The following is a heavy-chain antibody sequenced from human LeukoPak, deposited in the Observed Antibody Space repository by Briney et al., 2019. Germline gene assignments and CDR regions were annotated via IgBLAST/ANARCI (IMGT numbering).Heavy chain of an antibody. CDR1: GGSISSGSYY. V-gene: IGHV4-61*10. CDR3: ARYSRYCSGGSCSPFDY. CDR2: INHSGST. J-gene: IGHJ4*02. Sequence: SETLSLTCTVAGGSISSGSYYWSWIRQPAGKGLEWIGEINHSGSTNYNPSLKSRVTISVDTSKNQFSLKLSSVTAADTAVYYCARYSRYCSGGSCSPFDYWGQGTLVTVSS. D-gene: IGHD2-15*01.